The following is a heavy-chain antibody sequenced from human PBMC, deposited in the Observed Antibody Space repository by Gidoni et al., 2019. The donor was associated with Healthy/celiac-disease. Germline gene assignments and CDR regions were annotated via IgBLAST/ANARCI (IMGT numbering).Heavy chain of an antibody. CDR1: GFTFSSYA. CDR3: AKVVGGLVPAAIPYNAFDI. J-gene: IGHJ3*02. V-gene: IGHV3-23*01. Sequence: EVQLLESGGGLVQPGGSLRLSCAASGFTFSSYALSWVRQAPGKGLEWVSAISGSGGSTYYADSVKGRFTISRDNSKNTLYLQMNSLRAEDTAVYYCAKVVGGLVPAAIPYNAFDIWGQGTMVTVSS. CDR2: ISGSGGST. D-gene: IGHD2-2*02.